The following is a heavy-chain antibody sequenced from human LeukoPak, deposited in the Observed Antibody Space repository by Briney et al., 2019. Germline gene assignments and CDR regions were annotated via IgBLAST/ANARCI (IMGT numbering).Heavy chain of an antibody. J-gene: IGHJ4*02. CDR2: ISASGGAT. CDR3: AKGITILATRNYY. D-gene: IGHD5-12*01. V-gene: IGHV3-23*01. Sequence: GGSLRLSCAASGFTFSSYAMSWVRQAPGQGLEWVSVISASGGATYHADSVKGRFTISRDNSKNTLYLQMNSLRAEDTAVYYCAKGITILATRNYYWGQGNLVTVSP. CDR1: GFTFSSYA.